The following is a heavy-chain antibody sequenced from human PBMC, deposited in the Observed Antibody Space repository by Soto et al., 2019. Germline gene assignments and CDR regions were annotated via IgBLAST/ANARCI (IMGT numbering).Heavy chain of an antibody. CDR3: ARDGKWLRRNYGMDV. V-gene: IGHV4-59*01. J-gene: IGHJ6*02. Sequence: PSETLSLTCTVSGGSISSCYWSWIRQPPGKGLEWIGYIYYGGSTNYNPSLKSRVTISVDTSKNQFSLKLSSVTAADTAVYYCARDGKWLRRNYGMDVWGQGTTVTVSS. D-gene: IGHD5-12*01. CDR2: IYYGGST. CDR1: GGSISSCY.